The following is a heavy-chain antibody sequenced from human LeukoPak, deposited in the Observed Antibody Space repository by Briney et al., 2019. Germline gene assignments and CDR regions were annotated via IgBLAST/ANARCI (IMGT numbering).Heavy chain of an antibody. CDR3: AREGPYCSSTSCYYYYGMDV. V-gene: IGHV3-74*01. Sequence: GGSLRLSCAASGFTFSSYWMHWVRQAPGKGLVWVSRINSDGSSTGYADSVKGRFTISRDNAKNTLYLQMNSLRAEDTAVYYCAREGPYCSSTSCYYYYGMDVWGQGTTVTVSS. J-gene: IGHJ6*02. CDR1: GFTFSSYW. D-gene: IGHD2-2*01. CDR2: INSDGSST.